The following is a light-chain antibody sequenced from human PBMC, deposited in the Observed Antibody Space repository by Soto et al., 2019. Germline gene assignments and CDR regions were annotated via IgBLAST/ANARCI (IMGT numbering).Light chain of an antibody. J-gene: IGKJ4*01. CDR1: QSVSSSY. CDR3: QQYNNWPLT. CDR2: GAS. Sequence: IVLTQSPGTLSLYPGERATLSCRASQSVSSSYLAWYQQKPGQAPRLLIYGASSRATGIPDRFSGSGSGTDFTLTISRLEPEDFAVYYCQQYNNWPLTFGGGTKVDI. V-gene: IGKV3-20*01.